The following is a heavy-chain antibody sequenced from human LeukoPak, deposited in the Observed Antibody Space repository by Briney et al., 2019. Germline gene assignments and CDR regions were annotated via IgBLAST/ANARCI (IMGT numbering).Heavy chain of an antibody. CDR2: IYIGVSHT. Sequence: GESLKISCKGSGYSFTSYWIVWVRQMPGKGLEWMGIIYIGVSHTIYSPSFQGQVTIADDKSISTAYLQWSGLKDSDTAMYYCASGYSGGDAFDIWGQGTMVTVSS. J-gene: IGHJ3*02. D-gene: IGHD5-18*01. V-gene: IGHV5-51*01. CDR3: ASGYSGGDAFDI. CDR1: GYSFTSYW.